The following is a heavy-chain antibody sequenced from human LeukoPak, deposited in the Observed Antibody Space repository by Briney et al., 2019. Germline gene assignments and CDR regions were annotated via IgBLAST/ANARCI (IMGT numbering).Heavy chain of an antibody. Sequence: GRSLRLSCVATGFTFSSHGMHWVRQAPGKGLEWVAVIWDDGSEKYYADSVKGRFAISRDNSKNTLYLQMNSLRVEDSAVYYCAREGVTGSTNWFDSWGQGTLVAV. CDR2: IWDDGSEK. CDR1: GFTFSSHG. CDR3: AREGVTGSTNWFDS. J-gene: IGHJ5*01. D-gene: IGHD1-20*01. V-gene: IGHV3-33*01.